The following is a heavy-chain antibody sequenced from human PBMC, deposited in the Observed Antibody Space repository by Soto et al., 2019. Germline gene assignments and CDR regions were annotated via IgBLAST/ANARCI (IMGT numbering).Heavy chain of an antibody. Sequence: VVSLSLSCAASGFTCGGYGMHWIRQAPGKGLEWVAVISYEGSNKYYAGPVKGRFTISRDNSKHKLYLKMNSVRAVYLAVNDWVKDGPTGLAVWGHGTTVPVSS. CDR1: GFTCGGYG. J-gene: IGHJ6*02. CDR2: ISYEGSNK. V-gene: IGHV3-30*18. CDR3: VKDGPTGLAV.